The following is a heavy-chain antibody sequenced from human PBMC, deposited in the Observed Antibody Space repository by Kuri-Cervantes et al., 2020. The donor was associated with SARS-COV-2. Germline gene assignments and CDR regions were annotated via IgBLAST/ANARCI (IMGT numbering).Heavy chain of an antibody. D-gene: IGHD2-2*01. CDR2: IYHSRST. J-gene: IGHJ6*03. CDR3: ASGSAPAAIYYYYYMDV. CDR1: GGSISSGGYS. V-gene: IGHV4-30-2*02. Sequence: SETLSLTCAVSGGSISSGGYSWSWIRQPPGKGLEWIGYIYHSRSTYYNPSLKSRVTISVDTSKNQFSLKLSSVTAADTAVYYCASGSAPAAIYYYYYMDVWGKGTTVTVSS.